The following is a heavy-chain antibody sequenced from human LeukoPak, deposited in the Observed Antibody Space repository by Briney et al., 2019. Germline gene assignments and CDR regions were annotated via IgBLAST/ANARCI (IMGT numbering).Heavy chain of an antibody. CDR1: GYTFTGYY. J-gene: IGHJ4*02. V-gene: IGHV1-2*02. CDR2: INPNSGGT. CDR3: ARARPAAISFYTY. D-gene: IGHD2-2*01. Sequence: GASVKVSCKASGYTFTGYYMHWVRQAPGQGLEWMGWINPNSGGTNYAQKFQGRVTMTRDTSISIAYMELSRLRSDDTAVYYCARARPAAISFYTYWGQGTLVTVSS.